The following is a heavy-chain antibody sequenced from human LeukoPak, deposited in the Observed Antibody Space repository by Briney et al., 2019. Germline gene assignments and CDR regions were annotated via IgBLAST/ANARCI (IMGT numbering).Heavy chain of an antibody. CDR3: ARETYGGNLEHHPDY. V-gene: IGHV4-34*01. D-gene: IGHD4-23*01. J-gene: IGHJ4*02. CDR2: INHSGST. Sequence: SETLSLTCAVYGGSFSGYYWSWIRQPPGKGLGWIGEINHSGSTNYNPSLKSRVTISVDTSKNQFSLKLSSVTAADTAVYYCARETYGGNLEHHPDYWGQGTLVTVSS. CDR1: GGSFSGYY.